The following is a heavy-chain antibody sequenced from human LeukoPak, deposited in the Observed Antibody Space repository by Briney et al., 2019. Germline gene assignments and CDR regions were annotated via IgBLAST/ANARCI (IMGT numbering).Heavy chain of an antibody. CDR2: ISYDGSNK. D-gene: IGHD2-2*02. CDR1: GFTFSSYG. V-gene: IGHV3-30*18. CDR3: AKDSCSSTSCYSRD. Sequence: GGSLRLSCAASGFTFSSYGMHWVRQAPGKGLEGVAVISYDGSNKYYADSVKGRFTISRDNSKNTLYLQMNSLRAEDTAVYYCAKDSCSSTSCYSRDWGQGTLVTVSS. J-gene: IGHJ4*02.